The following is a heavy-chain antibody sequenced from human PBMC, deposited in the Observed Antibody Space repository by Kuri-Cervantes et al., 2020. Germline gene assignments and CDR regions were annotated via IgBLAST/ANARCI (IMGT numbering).Heavy chain of an antibody. CDR2: TSSTSKFI. J-gene: IGHJ3*01. Sequence: GESLKISCSASGVTFSKYTMNWIRQAPGKGLEWVSSTSSTSKFIYYADSVKGRFTISRDNARDSLYLQMNSLRAEDSGVYYCARSEGSFTAAFDVWGLGARVTVSS. CDR3: ARSEGSFTAAFDV. CDR1: GVTFSKYT. D-gene: IGHD2-15*01. V-gene: IGHV3-21*01.